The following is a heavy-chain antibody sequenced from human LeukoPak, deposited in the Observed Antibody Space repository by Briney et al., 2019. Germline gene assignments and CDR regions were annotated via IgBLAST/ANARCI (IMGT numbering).Heavy chain of an antibody. CDR3: ARDEIPSGT. CDR1: GFIFSNYW. D-gene: IGHD6-25*01. Sequence: PGGSLRLSCAASGFIFSNYWMTWVRQAPGRGLEWVSAISGSGRNKYYADSVKGRFTISRDNSRSAVDLQMNSLRVEDTGIYYCARDEIPSGTWGQGTMVIVSS. J-gene: IGHJ3*01. CDR2: ISGSGRNK. V-gene: IGHV3-23*01.